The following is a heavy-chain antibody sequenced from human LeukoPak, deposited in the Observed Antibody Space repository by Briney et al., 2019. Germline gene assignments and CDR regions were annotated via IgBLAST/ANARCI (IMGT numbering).Heavy chain of an antibody. CDR3: ARRERNGSGSYYGGAFDY. J-gene: IGHJ4*02. Sequence: PSETLSLTCTVSGGSISSSSYYWGWIRQPPGKGLEWIGSIYYSGSTYYNPSLKSRVTISVDTSKNQFSLKLSSVTAADTAVYYCARRERNGSGSYYGGAFDYWGQGTLVTVSS. D-gene: IGHD3-10*01. V-gene: IGHV4-39*01. CDR1: GGSISSSSYY. CDR2: IYYSGST.